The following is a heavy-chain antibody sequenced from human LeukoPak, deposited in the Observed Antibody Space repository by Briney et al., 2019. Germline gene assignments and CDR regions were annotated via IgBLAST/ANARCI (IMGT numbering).Heavy chain of an antibody. D-gene: IGHD2-21*01. Sequence: SETLSLTCTVSGGPISGTTFYWGWIRQPPGKRLEWIGSMYYSGATYSNPSLKSRVTISVDTSKNQFSLKLTSMTAADTAVYFCARDGEYRNWFDPWGQGTLVTVSS. CDR3: ARDGEYRNWFDP. CDR2: MYYSGAT. V-gene: IGHV4-39*07. CDR1: GGPISGTTFY. J-gene: IGHJ5*02.